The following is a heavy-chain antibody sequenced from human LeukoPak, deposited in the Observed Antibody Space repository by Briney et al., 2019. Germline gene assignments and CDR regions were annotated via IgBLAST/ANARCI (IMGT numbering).Heavy chain of an antibody. Sequence: SETLSLTCAVYGGSFSGYYWSWIRQPPGKGLEWIGEINHSGSTNYNPSLKSRVTISVDTSKNQFSLKLSSVTAADTAVYYCARGSARHSSSWHNWFDPWGQGTLVTVSS. CDR3: ARGSARHSSSWHNWFDP. CDR2: INHSGST. V-gene: IGHV4-34*01. CDR1: GGSFSGYY. J-gene: IGHJ5*02. D-gene: IGHD6-13*01.